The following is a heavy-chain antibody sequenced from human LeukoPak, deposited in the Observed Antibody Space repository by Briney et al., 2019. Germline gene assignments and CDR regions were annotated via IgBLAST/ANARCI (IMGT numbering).Heavy chain of an antibody. CDR3: ARDVESRWFGELSDYYFDY. V-gene: IGHV4-4*02. D-gene: IGHD3-10*01. Sequence: SGTLSLTCAVSGGSISSSNWWSWVRQPPGKGLEWIGEIYHSGSTNYNPSLKSRVTISVDKSKNQFSLKLSSVTAADTAVYYCARDVESRWFGELSDYYFDYWGQGTLVTVSS. J-gene: IGHJ4*02. CDR2: IYHSGST. CDR1: GGSISSSNW.